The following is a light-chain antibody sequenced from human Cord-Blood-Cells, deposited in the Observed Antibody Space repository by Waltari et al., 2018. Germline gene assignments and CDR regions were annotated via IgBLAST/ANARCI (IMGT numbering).Light chain of an antibody. V-gene: IGLV1-44*01. J-gene: IGLJ2*01. CDR1: SSNIGSNT. CDR2: SNN. CDR3: AAWDDSLNGRVV. Sequence: QSVLTQPPSASGTPGQRVTISCSGSSSNIGSNTVNWYQQRPGTAPKLLSYSNNQRPSGVPYRFSGSKSGTSASLAISGLQSEDEADYYCAAWDDSLNGRVVFGGGTKLTVL.